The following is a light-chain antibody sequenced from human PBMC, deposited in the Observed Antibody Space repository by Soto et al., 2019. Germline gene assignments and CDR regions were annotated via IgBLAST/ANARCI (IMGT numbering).Light chain of an antibody. V-gene: IGLV2-14*01. J-gene: IGLJ1*01. CDR1: SSDDGDYNY. CDR2: DVS. CDR3: SSYTSSSTLDV. Sequence: QSVLTQPASVPGSPGQSITISCTGTSSDDGDYNYVSWYQQHPGKAHKLMIYDVSNRPSGVSNRFSGSKSGNTASLTISGLQAEDEADYYCSSYTSSSTLDVFGTGTKVTVL.